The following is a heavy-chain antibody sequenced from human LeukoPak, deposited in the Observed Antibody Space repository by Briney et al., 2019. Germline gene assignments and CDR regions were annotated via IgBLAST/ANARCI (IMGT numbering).Heavy chain of an antibody. CDR2: INPNSGGT. CDR3: ARDKLLGDFWSGYRHDAFDI. V-gene: IGHV1-2*02. CDR1: GYTFTGYY. J-gene: IGHJ3*02. D-gene: IGHD3-3*01. Sequence: ASVKVSCKASGYTFTGYYMHWVRQAPGQGLEWMGGINPNSGGTNYAQKFQGRVTMTRDTSISTAYMELSRLRSDDTAVYYCARDKLLGDFWSGYRHDAFDIWGQGTMVTVSS.